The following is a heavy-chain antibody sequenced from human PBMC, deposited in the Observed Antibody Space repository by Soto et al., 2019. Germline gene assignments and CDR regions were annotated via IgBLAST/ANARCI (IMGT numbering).Heavy chain of an antibody. CDR2: INHSGST. J-gene: IGHJ6*02. V-gene: IGHV4-34*01. Sequence: QVQLQQWGAGLLKPSETLSLTCAVYGGSFSGYYWSWIRQPPGKGLEWMGEINHSGSTNYNPSLKSRVTISVDTSKNQFSLKLSSVTAADTAVYYCATQGGSRGWYYYYYGMDVWGQGTTVTVSS. D-gene: IGHD3-16*01. CDR1: GGSFSGYY. CDR3: ATQGGSRGWYYYYYGMDV.